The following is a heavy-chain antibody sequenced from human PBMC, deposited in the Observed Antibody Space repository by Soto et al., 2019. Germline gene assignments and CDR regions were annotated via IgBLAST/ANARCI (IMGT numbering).Heavy chain of an antibody. J-gene: IGHJ5*02. Sequence: GGSLRLSCAASGFTFSSYAMSWVRQAPGKGLEWVSAISGSGGSTYYADSVKGRFTISRDNSKNTLYLQMDSLRAEDTAVYYCAKLGVRTMVRGVPNWFDPWGQGTLVTVSS. CDR1: GFTFSSYA. V-gene: IGHV3-23*01. CDR3: AKLGVRTMVRGVPNWFDP. CDR2: ISGSGGST. D-gene: IGHD3-10*01.